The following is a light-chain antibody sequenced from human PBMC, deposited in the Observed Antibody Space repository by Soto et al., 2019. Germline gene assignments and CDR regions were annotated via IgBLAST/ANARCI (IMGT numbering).Light chain of an antibody. CDR1: QSISSY. CDR2: AAS. J-gene: IGKJ1*01. Sequence: DIQMTQSPSSLSASVGDRVTITCRASQSISSYLNWYQQKPGKAPKILIYAASSLQSGVPSRFSGSGSGTDFTLPISSLQPEDFETYYCQQSYSTPRTFGQGTKVDIK. V-gene: IGKV1-39*01. CDR3: QQSYSTPRT.